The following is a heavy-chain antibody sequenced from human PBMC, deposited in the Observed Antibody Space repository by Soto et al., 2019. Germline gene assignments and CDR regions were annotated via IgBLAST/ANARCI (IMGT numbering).Heavy chain of an antibody. J-gene: IGHJ4*02. CDR3: AREGPFDCSGGSCYTFDY. Sequence: SETLSLTCTVSGGSISSGGYYWSWIRQHPGKGLEWIGYIYYSGSTYYNPSLKSRVTISVDTSKNQFSLKLSSVTAADTAVYYCAREGPFDCSGGSCYTFDYWGQGTLVTVSS. CDR2: IYYSGST. V-gene: IGHV4-31*03. D-gene: IGHD2-15*01. CDR1: GGSISSGGYY.